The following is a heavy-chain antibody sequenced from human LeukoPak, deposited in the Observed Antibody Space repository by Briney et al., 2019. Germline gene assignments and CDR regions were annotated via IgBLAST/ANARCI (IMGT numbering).Heavy chain of an antibody. CDR3: ARDSYDGFDY. CDR2: INSDGSST. CDR1: GFTFSNYW. J-gene: IGHJ4*02. V-gene: IGHV3-74*01. D-gene: IGHD5-18*01. Sequence: GGSPGLSRAASGFTFSNYWMHWVRQAPGKGLVWVSRINSDGSSTSYAVSVKGRFTVSRDNAKNTLYLQMNSLRAEDTAVYYCARDSYDGFDYWGQGTLVTVSS.